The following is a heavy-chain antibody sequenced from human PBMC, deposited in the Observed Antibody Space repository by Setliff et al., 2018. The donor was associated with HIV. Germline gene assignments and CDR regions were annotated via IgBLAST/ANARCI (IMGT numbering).Heavy chain of an antibody. Sequence: GGSLRLSCAASGFTFNNYGMHWVRQAPGKGLEWVAFIRYDAATKYYADSVEGRFTISRDNSKNTLYLQMSSLRAEDTAMYYCAKISGTFRYIDCWGQGTQVTVSS. V-gene: IGHV3-30*02. CDR1: GFTFNNYG. CDR3: AKISGTFRYIDC. D-gene: IGHD1-20*01. CDR2: IRYDAATK. J-gene: IGHJ4*02.